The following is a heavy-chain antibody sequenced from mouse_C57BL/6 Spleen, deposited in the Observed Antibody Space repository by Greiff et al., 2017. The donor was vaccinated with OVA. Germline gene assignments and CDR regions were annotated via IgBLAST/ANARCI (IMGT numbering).Heavy chain of an antibody. V-gene: IGHV1-26*01. CDR1: GYTFTDYY. CDR2: INPNNGGT. Sequence: EVQLQQSGPELVKPGASVKISCKASGYTFTDYYMNWVKQSHGKSLEWIGDINPNNGGTSYNQKFKGKATLTVDKSSSTAYMELRSLTSEDSAVYYCAGTTTGYYFDYWGQGTTLTVSS. D-gene: IGHD1-1*01. J-gene: IGHJ2*01. CDR3: AGTTTGYYFDY.